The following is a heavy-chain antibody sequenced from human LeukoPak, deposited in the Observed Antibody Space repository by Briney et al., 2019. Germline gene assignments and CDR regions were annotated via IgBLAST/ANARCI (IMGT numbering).Heavy chain of an antibody. Sequence: GGSLRLSCAASGFTFSSYSMNWVRQAPGKGLEWVSSISSSSSYIYYADSVKGRFTISRDNAKNSLYLQMNSLRAEDTAVYYCAKVYSVVVGSMDVWGQGTTVTVSS. CDR3: AKVYSVVVGSMDV. V-gene: IGHV3-21*01. D-gene: IGHD2-2*01. J-gene: IGHJ6*02. CDR1: GFTFSSYS. CDR2: ISSSSSYI.